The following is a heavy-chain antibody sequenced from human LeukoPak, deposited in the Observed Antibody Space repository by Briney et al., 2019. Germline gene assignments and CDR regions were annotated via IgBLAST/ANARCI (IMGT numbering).Heavy chain of an antibody. V-gene: IGHV3-53*01. J-gene: IGHJ4*02. D-gene: IGHD6-19*01. Sequence: PGGSLRLSCAASGFTVSSNYMSWVRQAPGKGLEWVSVIYSGGSTYYADSVKGRFTISRDNSKNTLYLQMNSLRAEDTAVYYCARARSREYSSGWYHDYCGQGTLVTVSS. CDR2: IYSGGST. CDR1: GFTVSSNY. CDR3: ARARSREYSSGWYHDY.